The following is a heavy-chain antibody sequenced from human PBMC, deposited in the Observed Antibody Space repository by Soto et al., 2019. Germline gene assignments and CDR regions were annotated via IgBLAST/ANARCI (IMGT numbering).Heavy chain of an antibody. CDR1: GFIFSNAW. CDR3: STGGYFFDY. Sequence: EEQLVESGGGLVNPGGSLRLSCEGSGFIFSNAWMNWVRQAPGKGLEWVGRIKSRYHDGATEYAAPVKGRFSISRDDSKNMVFVQMNNLKIEDTAVYYCSTGGYFFDYWGQGTLVTVSS. J-gene: IGHJ4*02. CDR2: IKSRYHDGAT. V-gene: IGHV3-15*07.